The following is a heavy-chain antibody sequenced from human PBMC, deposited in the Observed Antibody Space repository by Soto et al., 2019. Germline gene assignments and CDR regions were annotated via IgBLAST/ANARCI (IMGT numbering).Heavy chain of an antibody. J-gene: IGHJ5*02. CDR2: IDPTDSYT. CDR1: GYSFTSKW. D-gene: IGHD1-26*01. Sequence: GESLKISCKASGYSFTSKWISSVRQMPGKGLAWMERIDPTDSYTNYSPSFQGHVTISVDKSSSTGYVQWSSLKASDTATNYCARTLPPSGSSFFSWFDPWGRGSLVTVCS. CDR3: ARTLPPSGSSFFSWFDP. V-gene: IGHV5-10-1*01.